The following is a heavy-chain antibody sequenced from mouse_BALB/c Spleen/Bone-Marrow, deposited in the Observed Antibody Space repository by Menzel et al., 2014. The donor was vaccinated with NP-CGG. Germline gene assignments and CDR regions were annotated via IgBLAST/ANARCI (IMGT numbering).Heavy chain of an antibody. CDR3: ARAYYYGSSYYVMDY. CDR1: GFNIKDTY. Sequence: EVQVVESGTELVKPGASVKLSCTASGFNIKDTYMHWVKQRPEQGLEWIGRIDPANGNTRYDPKFQGKATITADTSSNTAYLQLTSLTSEDTAVYYCARAYYYGSSYYVMDYWGQGTSVTVSS. J-gene: IGHJ4*01. CDR2: IDPANGNT. V-gene: IGHV14-3*02. D-gene: IGHD1-1*01.